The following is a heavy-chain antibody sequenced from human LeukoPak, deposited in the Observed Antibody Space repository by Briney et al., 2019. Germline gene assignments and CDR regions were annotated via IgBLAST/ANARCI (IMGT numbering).Heavy chain of an antibody. V-gene: IGHV1-3*01. Sequence: ASVKVSCKASGYTFTSYAMHWVRQAPGQRLEWMGWINAGNGNTKYSQKFQGRVTITRDTSASTAYMEPSSLRSEDTAVYYCARVKGDFWSGDQPFDYWGQGTLVTVSS. J-gene: IGHJ4*02. CDR1: GYTFTSYA. CDR3: ARVKGDFWSGDQPFDY. CDR2: INAGNGNT. D-gene: IGHD3-3*01.